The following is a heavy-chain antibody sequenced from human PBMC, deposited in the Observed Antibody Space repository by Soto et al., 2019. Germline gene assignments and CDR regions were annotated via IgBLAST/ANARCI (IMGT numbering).Heavy chain of an antibody. Sequence: PSETLSLTCTISGGSITNYYWSWVRQPPGKGLEWIGYVYYSGSTKYNPSLESRVTISADTSKNQFSLRVTSVTAADTAVYYCAKYRSSDANGDTIHVWGQGILVTVSS. V-gene: IGHV4-59*01. CDR3: AKYRSSDANGDTIHV. D-gene: IGHD5-18*01. J-gene: IGHJ4*02. CDR1: GGSITNYY. CDR2: VYYSGST.